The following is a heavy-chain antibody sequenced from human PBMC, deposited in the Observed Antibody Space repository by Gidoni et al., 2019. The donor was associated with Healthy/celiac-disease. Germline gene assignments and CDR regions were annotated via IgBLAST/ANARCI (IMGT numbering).Heavy chain of an antibody. CDR2: IIPIFGTA. J-gene: IGHJ4*02. Sequence: QVQLVQSGAEVKKPGSSVKVSCKASGGTFSSYAISWVRQAPGQGLEWMGGIIPIFGTANYAQKFQGRVTITADESTSTAYMELSSLRSEETAVYYGARVPHSGSYDIDYFDYWGQGTLVTVSS. CDR1: GGTFSSYA. D-gene: IGHD1-26*01. V-gene: IGHV1-69*01. CDR3: ARVPHSGSYDIDYFDY.